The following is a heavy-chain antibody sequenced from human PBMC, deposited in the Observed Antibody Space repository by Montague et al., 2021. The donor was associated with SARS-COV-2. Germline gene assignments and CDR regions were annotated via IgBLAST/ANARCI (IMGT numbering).Heavy chain of an antibody. D-gene: IGHD2-2*01. CDR3: ATEMPAYDVFDI. CDR1: GGSVTSGDYY. CDR2: IYNTGRT. Sequence: ETLSLTCTVSGGSVTSGDYYWTWIRQPPGKGLEWIGYIYNTGRTNYNPSLKSRVTIPMDTSKNQFSLKVDSVSAADTAVYYCATEMPAYDVFDIWGQGTMVTVSS. J-gene: IGHJ3*02. V-gene: IGHV4-61*08.